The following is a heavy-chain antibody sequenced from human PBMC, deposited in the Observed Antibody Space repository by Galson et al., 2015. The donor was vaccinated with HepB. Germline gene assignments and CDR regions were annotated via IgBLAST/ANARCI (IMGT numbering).Heavy chain of an antibody. Sequence: SLRLSCAASGFTFSSYAMHWVRQAPGKGLEWVAVISYDGSNKYYADSVKGRFTISRDNSKNTLYLQMNSLRAEDTAVYYCARDYGGNSEGWTFDIWGQGTMVTVSS. D-gene: IGHD4-23*01. V-gene: IGHV3-30-3*01. J-gene: IGHJ3*02. CDR1: GFTFSSYA. CDR2: ISYDGSNK. CDR3: ARDYGGNSEGWTFDI.